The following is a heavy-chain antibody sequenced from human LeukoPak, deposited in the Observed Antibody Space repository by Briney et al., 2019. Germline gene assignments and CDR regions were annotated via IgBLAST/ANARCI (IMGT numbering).Heavy chain of an antibody. CDR1: GFTFSSYG. V-gene: IGHV3-30*02. J-gene: IGHJ4*02. CDR2: IRYDGSNK. CDR3: ARATTVVTPGPGY. Sequence: PGGSLRLSCAASGFTFSSYGMHWVRQAPGKGLEWVAFIRYDGSNKYYADSVKGRFTISRDNSKNTLYLQMNSLRAEDTAVYYCARATTVVTPGPGYWGQGTLVTVSS. D-gene: IGHD4-23*01.